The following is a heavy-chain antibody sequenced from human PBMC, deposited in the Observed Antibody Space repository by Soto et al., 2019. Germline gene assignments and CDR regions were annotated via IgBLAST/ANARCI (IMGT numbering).Heavy chain of an antibody. J-gene: IGHJ6*02. CDR1: GGTFSSYA. V-gene: IGHV1-69*13. CDR3: RSTDEEARYNYHGMDA. Sequence: SVKVSCKAFGGTFSSYAISWVRQAPGQGLEWMGGIIPIFGTANYAQKFQGRVTITADESTSPAYMELSSLRSAERAGVYLRSTDEEARYNYHGMDAWGQGTTVTVSS. D-gene: IGHD2-8*01. CDR2: IIPIFGTA.